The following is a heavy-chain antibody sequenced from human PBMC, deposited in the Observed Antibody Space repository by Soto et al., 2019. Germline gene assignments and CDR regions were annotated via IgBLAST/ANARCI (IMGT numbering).Heavy chain of an antibody. Sequence: QVQLQQWGAGLLKPSETLSLTCAVYGGSFHGYYWSWIRQPPGKGLEWIGYIYYSGSTYYNPSLKSRVTISVDTSKNQFSLKLSSVTAADTAVYYCARDRPGITIFGVGYGMDVWGQGTTVTVSS. D-gene: IGHD3-3*01. V-gene: IGHV4-34*01. CDR1: GGSFHGYY. J-gene: IGHJ6*02. CDR2: IYYSGST. CDR3: ARDRPGITIFGVGYGMDV.